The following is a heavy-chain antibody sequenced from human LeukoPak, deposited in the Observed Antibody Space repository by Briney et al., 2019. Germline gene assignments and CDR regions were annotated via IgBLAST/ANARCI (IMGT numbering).Heavy chain of an antibody. CDR1: GFSVSNYV. CDR3: VHVPVSAQWYFAL. Sequence: GGSLRLSCAASGFSVSNYVMNWVRQAPGKGLEWVSGISVSSINTYYAESVKGRFTISRDISMNTLNLQKNTLRAEDTAVYYCVHVPVSAQWYFALWGRGTLGTVSS. J-gene: IGHJ2*01. V-gene: IGHV3-23*01. CDR2: ISVSSINT. D-gene: IGHD2-2*01.